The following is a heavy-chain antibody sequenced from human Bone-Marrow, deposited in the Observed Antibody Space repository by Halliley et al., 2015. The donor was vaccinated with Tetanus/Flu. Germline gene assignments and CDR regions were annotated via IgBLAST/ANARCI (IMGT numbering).Heavy chain of an antibody. CDR1: GVSIGSPNW. CDR2: IYHTGST. CDR3: ARDPTLTYDSGYILPTRAWFDP. Sequence: SLRLSCAVSGVSIGSPNWWSWVRQPPGKGLEWIGEIYHTGSTNYNPSLKSRVTISVDKSKNQFSLKLSSVTAADTGVYYCARDPTLTYDSGYILPTRAWFDPWGQGTLVTVSS. J-gene: IGHJ5*02. V-gene: IGHV4-4*02. D-gene: IGHD3-22*01.